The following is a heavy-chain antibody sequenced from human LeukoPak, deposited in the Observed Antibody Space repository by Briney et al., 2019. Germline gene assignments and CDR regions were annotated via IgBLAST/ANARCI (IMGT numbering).Heavy chain of an antibody. Sequence: SETLSLTCTVSGGSMNNYYWNWIRQPPGKGLEWIGYSYHSGSTNYNPSLKSRVNMSVDTSKNQFSLNLSSVTAADTAVYYCARLGSVAMPFDYWGQGTLVTVSS. V-gene: IGHV4-59*08. CDR2: SYHSGST. CDR3: ARLGSVAMPFDY. J-gene: IGHJ4*02. CDR1: GGSMNNYY. D-gene: IGHD2-2*01.